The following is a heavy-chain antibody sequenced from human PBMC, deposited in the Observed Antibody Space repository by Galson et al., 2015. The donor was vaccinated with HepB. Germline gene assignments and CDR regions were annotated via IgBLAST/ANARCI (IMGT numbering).Heavy chain of an antibody. V-gene: IGHV1-69*10. CDR3: AKQATITDAFDI. D-gene: IGHD5-24*01. CDR2: IIPIFGIA. CDR1: GGTFSSYA. Sequence: QSGAEVKKPGASVKVSCKASGGTFSSYAISWVRQAPGQGLEWMGGIIPIFGIANFAQKFQGRVTITADKSTSTAYMELSSLRSEDTAVYYCAKQATITDAFDIWGQGTMGTVSS. J-gene: IGHJ3*02.